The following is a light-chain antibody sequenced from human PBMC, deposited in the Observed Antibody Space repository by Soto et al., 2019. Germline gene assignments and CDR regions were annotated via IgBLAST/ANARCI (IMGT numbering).Light chain of an antibody. CDR2: DAS. CDR1: QSISTY. Sequence: DIQMTQSPSSLSASVGNRVTITCRASQSISTYLNWYQKKPGKAPNLLIYDASRLQSGVPSRFSGGGGGTDFTLSISSVQPEDFATYFCQQSYMDPITFGQGTRLDIK. V-gene: IGKV1-39*01. CDR3: QQSYMDPIT. J-gene: IGKJ5*01.